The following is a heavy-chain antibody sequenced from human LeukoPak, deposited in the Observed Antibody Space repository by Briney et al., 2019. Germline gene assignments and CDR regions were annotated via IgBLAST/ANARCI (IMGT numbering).Heavy chain of an antibody. CDR2: IYYSGST. CDR3: ARRGYYDSSGSDAFDI. CDR1: GGSISSYY. D-gene: IGHD3-22*01. V-gene: IGHV4-59*08. Sequence: PSETLSLTCTVSGGSISSYYWSWIRQPPGKGLEWIGYIYYSGSTNYNPSLKSRVTISVDTSKNQFSLKLSSVTAADTAVYYCARRGYYDSSGSDAFDIWGQGAMVTVSS. J-gene: IGHJ3*02.